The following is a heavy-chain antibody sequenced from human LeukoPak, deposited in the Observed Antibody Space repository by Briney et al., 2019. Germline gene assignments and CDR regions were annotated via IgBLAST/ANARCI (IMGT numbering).Heavy chain of an antibody. D-gene: IGHD3-10*01. J-gene: IGHJ4*02. CDR3: ARGSLWFGELLLDY. CDR2: IIPIFDTT. V-gene: IGHV1-69*01. Sequence: SVKVSCKASGGTFSSYAISWVRQAPGQGLEWMGGIIPIFDTTNYAQKFQGRVTITADESTSTAYMELSSLRSEDTAVYYCARGSLWFGELLLDYWGQGTLVTVSS. CDR1: GGTFSSYA.